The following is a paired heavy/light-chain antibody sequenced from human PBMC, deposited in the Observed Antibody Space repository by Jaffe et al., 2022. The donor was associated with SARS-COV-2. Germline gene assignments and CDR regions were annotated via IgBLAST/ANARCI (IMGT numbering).Light chain of an antibody. CDR2: AAS. CDR3: QKYNSAPFT. Sequence: DIQMTQSPSSLSASVGDRVTITCRASQGISDFLAWYQQKPGKVPKLLIYAASTLQSGVPSRFSGSGYGTDFTLTVSSLQPEDVATYYCQKYNSAPFTFGPGTKVDIK. CDR1: QGISDF. J-gene: IGKJ3*01. V-gene: IGKV1-27*01.
Heavy chain of an antibody. J-gene: IGHJ5*02. D-gene: IGHD1-26*01. V-gene: IGHV3-23*01. Sequence: EVQLLESGGGLVQPGGSLRLSCAGTGFTFSSYAMTWVRQAPGKGLEWVSVISSSGSTTYYADSVKGRFTISRDNSKNTLYLQMNSLRAEDTAVYHCAKDTRTGSPRAFDPWGQGTLVIVSS. CDR3: AKDTRTGSPRAFDP. CDR2: ISSSGSTT. CDR1: GFTFSSYA.